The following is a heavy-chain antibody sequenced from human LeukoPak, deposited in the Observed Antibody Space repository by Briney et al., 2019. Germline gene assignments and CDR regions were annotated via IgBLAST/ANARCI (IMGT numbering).Heavy chain of an antibody. Sequence: SETPSLTCTVSGGSFSSGSYYWSWIRQPPGKALEWIGYIYYSGSTRYNPSLKSRITISVDTSKNQFSLKLSSVTAADTAVYYCARGQRGYFFFGMDVWGQGTTVTVSS. D-gene: IGHD2-2*03. J-gene: IGHJ6*02. CDR1: GGSFSSGSYY. CDR3: ARGQRGYFFFGMDV. V-gene: IGHV4-61*01. CDR2: IYYSGST.